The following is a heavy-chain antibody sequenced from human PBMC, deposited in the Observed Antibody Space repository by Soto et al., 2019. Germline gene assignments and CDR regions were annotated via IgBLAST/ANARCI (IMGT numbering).Heavy chain of an antibody. V-gene: IGHV3-7*01. CDR1: GFSFSTYW. CDR3: AVRYADY. CDR2: IKPDGSQK. D-gene: IGHD2-2*01. J-gene: IGHJ4*02. Sequence: EVQLVESGGGLVQPGGSLRLSCAASGFSFSTYWMTWVRQAPGKGLEWVANIKPDGSQKYYVDSVKGQFTISRDNAKRSVYLQMDSLRVEDTALYFCAVRYADYWGQGALVTVSS.